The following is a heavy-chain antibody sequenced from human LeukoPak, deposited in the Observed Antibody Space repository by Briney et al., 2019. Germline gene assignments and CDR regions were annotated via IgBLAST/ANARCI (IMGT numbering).Heavy chain of an antibody. J-gene: IGHJ4*02. V-gene: IGHV3-53*01. CDR1: GFTVSSKY. D-gene: IGHD3-10*01. CDR3: ARSITMNRGPFGS. Sequence: GGSLRPSCAASGFTVSSKYMNWVRQAPGKGLEWVSIIYSGGSTYYADSVRGRFTISRDNSKNTLLLQMNSLRAEDTAVYYCARSITMNRGPFGSWGQGTLVTVSS. CDR2: IYSGGST.